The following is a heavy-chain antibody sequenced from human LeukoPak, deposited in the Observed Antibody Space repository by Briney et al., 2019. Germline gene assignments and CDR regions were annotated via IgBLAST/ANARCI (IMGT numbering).Heavy chain of an antibody. D-gene: IGHD6-19*01. CDR3: AKIKPSTGWGFDF. J-gene: IGHJ4*02. V-gene: IGHV3-23*01. CDR2: ISTNGANT. CDR1: GFTFISYG. Sequence: GGSLRLSCAVSGFTFISYGMSWVRQAPGKGLEWVSAISTNGANTYYADSVKGRFTISRDNSKNTLYLAMNSLRAEDTAVYYCAKIKPSTGWGFDFWGRGALVTVSS.